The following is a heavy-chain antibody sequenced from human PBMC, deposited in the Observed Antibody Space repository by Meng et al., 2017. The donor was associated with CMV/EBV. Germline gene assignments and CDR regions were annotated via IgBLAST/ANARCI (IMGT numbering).Heavy chain of an antibody. CDR3: ARDQSVRDFWSGYYNAEFYYYGMDV. CDR2: INPSGGST. CDR1: GYTFTSYY. Sequence: ASVKVSCKASGYTFTSYYMHWVRQAPGQGLEWMGIINPSGGSTSYAQKFQGRVTMTRGTSTSTVYMELSSLRSEDTAVYYCARDQSVRDFWSGYYNAEFYYYGMDVWGQGTTVTVSS. J-gene: IGHJ6*02. V-gene: IGHV1-46*01. D-gene: IGHD3-3*01.